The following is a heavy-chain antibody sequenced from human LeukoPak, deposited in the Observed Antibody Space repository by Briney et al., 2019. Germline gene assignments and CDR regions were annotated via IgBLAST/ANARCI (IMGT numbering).Heavy chain of an antibody. D-gene: IGHD2-2*01. V-gene: IGHV4-31*03. CDR2: IYYSGST. J-gene: IGHJ5*02. CDR1: GGSISSGGYY. Sequence: SETLSLTCTVPGGSISSGGYYWSWIRQHPGKGLEWIGYIYYSGSTYYNPSLKSRVTISVDTSKNQFSLKLSSVTAADTAVYYCARAGGIVVVPAAMAFDNWFDPWGQGTLVTVSS. CDR3: ARAGGIVVVPAAMAFDNWFDP.